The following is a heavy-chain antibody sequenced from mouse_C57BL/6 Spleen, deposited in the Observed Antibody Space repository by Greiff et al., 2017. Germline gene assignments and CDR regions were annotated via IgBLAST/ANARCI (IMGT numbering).Heavy chain of an antibody. CDR3: ARSHYYGSSPRAMDD. CDR1: GYAFTNYL. D-gene: IGHD1-1*01. J-gene: IGHJ4*01. Sequence: QVQLKESGAELVRPGTSVKVSCKASGYAFTNYLIEWVKQRPGQGLEWIGVINPGSGGTNYNEKFKGKATLTAATSSSTAYMQLSSLTSEDSAVYFCARSHYYGSSPRAMDDWGQGTSVTVSS. V-gene: IGHV1-54*01. CDR2: INPGSGGT.